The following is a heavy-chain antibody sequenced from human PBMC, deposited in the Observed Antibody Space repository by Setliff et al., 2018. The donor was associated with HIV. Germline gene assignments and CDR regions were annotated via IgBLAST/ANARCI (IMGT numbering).Heavy chain of an antibody. D-gene: IGHD3-22*01. CDR1: GFTFGSYS. CDR2: ISSSSSYI. CDR3: ARDLWYYYDSSGYAPDAFDI. V-gene: IGHV3-21*01. J-gene: IGHJ3*02. Sequence: GGSLRLSCAASGFTFGSYSMNWVRQAPGKGPEWVSSISSSSSYIYYADSVKGRFTISRDNAKDSLYLQMNSLRAEDTAVYYCARDLWYYYDSSGYAPDAFDIWGQGTMVTVSS.